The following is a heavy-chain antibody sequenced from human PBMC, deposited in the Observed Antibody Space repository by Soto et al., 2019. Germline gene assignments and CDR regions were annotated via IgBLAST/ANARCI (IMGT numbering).Heavy chain of an antibody. Sequence: ASVKVSCKASGYTFTSYGISWVRQAPGQGLEWMGWISAYNGNTNYAQKLQGRVTMTTDTSTSTAYMELRSLRSEDTAVYYCARDRRDYADYPLFDYWGQGTLVTVSS. D-gene: IGHD4-17*01. J-gene: IGHJ4*02. CDR3: ARDRRDYADYPLFDY. V-gene: IGHV1-18*01. CDR1: GYTFTSYG. CDR2: ISAYNGNT.